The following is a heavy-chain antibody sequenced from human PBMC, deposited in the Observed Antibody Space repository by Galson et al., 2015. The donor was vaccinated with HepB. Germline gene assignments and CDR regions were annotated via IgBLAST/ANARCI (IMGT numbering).Heavy chain of an antibody. D-gene: IGHD4-17*01. J-gene: IGHJ6*02. CDR1: GFTVSSNY. CDR2: IYSGGST. CDR3: ARAQDYGDYYYGMDV. V-gene: IGHV3-53*01. Sequence: SLRLSCAASGFTVSSNYMSWVRQAPGKGLEWVSVIYSGGSTYYADSVKGRFTISRDNSKNTLYLQMNSLRAEDTAVYYCARAQDYGDYYYGMDVWGQGTTVTVSS.